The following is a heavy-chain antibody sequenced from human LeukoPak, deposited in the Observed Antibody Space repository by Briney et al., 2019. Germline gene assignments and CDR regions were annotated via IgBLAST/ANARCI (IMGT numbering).Heavy chain of an antibody. CDR1: GYSFTSYW. J-gene: IGHJ4*02. CDR3: ARGPKTYYDFWSGYYEIDY. CDR2: IYPGDSDT. V-gene: IGHV5-51*01. Sequence: GESLKISCKGSGYSFTSYWIGWVRRMPGKGLEWVGIIYPGDSDTRYSPSFQGQVTISADKSISTAYLQWSSLKASDTAMYYCARGPKTYYDFWSGYYEIDYWGQGTLVTVSS. D-gene: IGHD3-3*01.